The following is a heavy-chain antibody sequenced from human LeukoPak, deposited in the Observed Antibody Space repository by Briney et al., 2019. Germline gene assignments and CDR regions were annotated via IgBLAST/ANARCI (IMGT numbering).Heavy chain of an antibody. CDR3: ARDWGFNLDY. V-gene: IGHV3-48*03. CDR2: ISSSGSTI. CDR1: GFTFSSYE. J-gene: IGHJ4*02. D-gene: IGHD3-16*01. Sequence: GGSLRLSCAASGFTFSSYEMNWVRQAPGKGLEWVSYISSSGSTIYYADSVKGRFTISRDNAKNSLYLQMNSLRAEDTAVYFCARDWGFNLDYWGLGTLVTVSS.